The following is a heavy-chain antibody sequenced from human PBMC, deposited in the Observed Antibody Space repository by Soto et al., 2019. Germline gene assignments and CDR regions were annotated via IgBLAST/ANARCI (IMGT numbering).Heavy chain of an antibody. D-gene: IGHD6-13*01. V-gene: IGHV4-59*12. J-gene: IGHJ5*02. Sequence: PSETLSLTCTVSGGSISSYYWSWIRQPPGKGLEWIGYIYYSGSTNYNPSLKSRVTISVDTSKNQFSLKLSSVTAADTAVYYCAREAPAAGTHNWFDPWGQGTLVTVSS. CDR3: AREAPAAGTHNWFDP. CDR1: GGSISSYY. CDR2: IYYSGST.